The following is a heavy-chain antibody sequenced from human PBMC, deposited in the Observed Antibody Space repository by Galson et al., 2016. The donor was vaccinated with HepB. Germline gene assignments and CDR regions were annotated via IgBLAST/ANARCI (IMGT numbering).Heavy chain of an antibody. V-gene: IGHV4-39*01. CDR3: ARLPDWSFDS. Sequence: SETLSLTCSVSIGSIISNSYYWGWIRQPPGKGLEWIANIFYSGSTFYNPSLKSRVTISIDTSRNQFSLRLRSVTAADTAIYYCARLPDWSFDSWGQGTLVIVSA. CDR2: IFYSGST. CDR1: IGSIISNSYY. J-gene: IGHJ4*02. D-gene: IGHD3-9*01.